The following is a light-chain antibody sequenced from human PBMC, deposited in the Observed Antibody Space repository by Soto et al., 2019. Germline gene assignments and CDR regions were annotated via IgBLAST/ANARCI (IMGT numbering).Light chain of an antibody. J-gene: IGKJ1*01. V-gene: IGKV3-20*01. CDR2: AAS. CDR3: QQYGSSPQT. CDR1: PSVSSSY. Sequence: EIVLTQSPGTPSLSPGERATLSCRSSPSVSSSYLAWYQQKPGQAPRLLIYAASSRATGIPDRFSGSGSGTDFTLTISRLEPEDFAVYYCQQYGSSPQTFGQGTKVDIK.